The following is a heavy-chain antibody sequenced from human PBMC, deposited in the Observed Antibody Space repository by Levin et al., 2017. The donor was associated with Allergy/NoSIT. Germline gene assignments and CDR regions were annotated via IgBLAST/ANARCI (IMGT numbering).Heavy chain of an antibody. V-gene: IGHV3-30-3*01. J-gene: IGHJ4*02. D-gene: IGHD3-10*01. CDR2: TSYDGSNK. CDR3: ARAVSGSFFDY. Sequence: PGGSLRLSCAASGFSFSDYPMTWVRQGQGKGLEWVAATSYDGSNKNYADSVKGRFTISRDNSKNTLYLQMNSLRAEETAVYYCARAVSGSFFDYWGQGTLVTVSS. CDR1: GFSFSDYP.